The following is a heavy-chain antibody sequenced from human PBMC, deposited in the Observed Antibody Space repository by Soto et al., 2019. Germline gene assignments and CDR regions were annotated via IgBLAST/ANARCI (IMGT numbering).Heavy chain of an antibody. CDR3: ARRSGQLLLDY. D-gene: IGHD2-15*01. CDR1: GFTFTSYS. J-gene: IGHJ4*02. V-gene: IGHV3-48*01. Sequence: ESGGGLVQPGGSLRLSCAASGFTFTSYSMNWVRQAPGKGLEWVSYISSSGTTIYYADSVKGRFTISRDNAKNSLYLQMNSLRADDTAVYYCARRSGQLLLDYWGQGTLVTVSS. CDR2: ISSSGTTI.